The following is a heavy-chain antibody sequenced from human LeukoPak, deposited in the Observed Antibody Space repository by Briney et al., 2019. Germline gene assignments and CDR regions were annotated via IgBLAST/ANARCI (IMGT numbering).Heavy chain of an antibody. CDR2: MNPNSGNT. V-gene: IGHV1-8*01. CDR1: GYTFTSYD. J-gene: IGHJ4*02. Sequence: GASVRVSCKASGYTFTSYDINWVRQATGQGLEWMGWMNPNSGNTGYAQKFQGRVTMTRNTSISTAYVELSSLRSEDTAVYYCARKGETSNTDYWGQGTLVTVSS. D-gene: IGHD3-16*01. CDR3: ARKGETSNTDY.